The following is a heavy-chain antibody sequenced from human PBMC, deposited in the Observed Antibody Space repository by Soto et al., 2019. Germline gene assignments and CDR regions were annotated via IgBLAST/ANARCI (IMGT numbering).Heavy chain of an antibody. CDR2: IYYSGST. J-gene: IGHJ5*02. Sequence: SETLSLTCTVSGGSISRYYWNWIRQPPSKGLEWIGYIYYSGSTNYNPSLKSRVTISVDTSKNQFSLKLSSVTAADTAVYYCARDPGSGSYYGWFDPWGQGPLVTVSS. CDR1: GGSISRYY. V-gene: IGHV4-59*01. CDR3: ARDPGSGSYYGWFDP. D-gene: IGHD3-10*01.